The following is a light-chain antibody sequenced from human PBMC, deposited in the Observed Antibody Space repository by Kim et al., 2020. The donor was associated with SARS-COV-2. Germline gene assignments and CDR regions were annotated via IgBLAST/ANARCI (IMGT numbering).Light chain of an antibody. J-gene: IGLJ2*01. V-gene: IGLV2-14*04. Sequence: GRSITITCTRPSGGFVVDNHISGYRRHPGEAHNLMIYDVSKRPSGVSNRFSCCKSGNTASLTISGLQAEDEADYYCSSYTSSSTLVFGGGTKLTVL. CDR3: SSYTSSSTLV. CDR2: DVS. CDR1: SGGFVVDNH.